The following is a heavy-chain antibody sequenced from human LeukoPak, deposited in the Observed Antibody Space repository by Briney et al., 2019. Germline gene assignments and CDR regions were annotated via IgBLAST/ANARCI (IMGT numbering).Heavy chain of an antibody. V-gene: IGHV3-48*03. Sequence: GGSLRLSCAASGFTFGIYEMNWVGKAPGKGRGWVSYISSSGSTIYYADSVKGRFTISRDNAKNSLYVQMNSLRAEDTAVYYCARGVPGYCSGTSCYKDYYYMDVWGKGTTVTVSS. CDR1: GFTFGIYE. CDR3: ARGVPGYCSGTSCYKDYYYMDV. J-gene: IGHJ6*03. CDR2: ISSSGSTI. D-gene: IGHD2-2*02.